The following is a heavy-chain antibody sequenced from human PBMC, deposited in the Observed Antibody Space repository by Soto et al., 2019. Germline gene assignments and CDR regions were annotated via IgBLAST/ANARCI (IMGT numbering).Heavy chain of an antibody. CDR1: GYTFTSYA. CDR3: ASPPAGYGPRVGLLDY. Sequence: QVQLVQSGAEVKKPGASVKVSCKASGYTFTSYAMHWVRQAPGQRLEWMGWINAGNGNTKYSQKLQGRVTITRDTSVRTAYMELSSLRSEDTAVYYCASPPAGYGPRVGLLDYWGQGTLVTVSS. J-gene: IGHJ4*02. CDR2: INAGNGNT. D-gene: IGHD5-18*01. V-gene: IGHV1-3*01.